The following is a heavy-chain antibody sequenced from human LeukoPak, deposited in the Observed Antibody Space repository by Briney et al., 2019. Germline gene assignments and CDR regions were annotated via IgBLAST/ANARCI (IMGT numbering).Heavy chain of an antibody. Sequence: GGSLRLSCAAPGFTFSSYGMHWVRQAPGKGLEWVAVIWYDGSNKYYADSVKGRFTISRDNSKDTLYLQMNSLRAEDTAVYYCARAGPGPLIPYYYDSSGYPGDYWGQGTLVTVSS. D-gene: IGHD3-22*01. J-gene: IGHJ4*02. CDR2: IWYDGSNK. CDR1: GFTFSSYG. CDR3: ARAGPGPLIPYYYDSSGYPGDY. V-gene: IGHV3-33*01.